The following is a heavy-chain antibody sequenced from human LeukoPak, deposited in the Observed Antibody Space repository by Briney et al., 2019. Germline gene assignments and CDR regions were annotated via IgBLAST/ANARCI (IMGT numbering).Heavy chain of an antibody. CDR3: ARDLCSGGRCRYAEY. V-gene: IGHV3-33*01. D-gene: IGHD2-15*01. J-gene: IGHJ4*02. CDR2: IWNDASHD. CDR1: GFTFSTYG. Sequence: PGRSLRLSCAASGFTFSTYGMHCVRQAPGKGLEWVAVIWNDASHDNYADSVRGRFTISRDNSKNTLSLQMNSLRAEDTAVYYCARDLCSGGRCRYAEYWGQGALVTVSS.